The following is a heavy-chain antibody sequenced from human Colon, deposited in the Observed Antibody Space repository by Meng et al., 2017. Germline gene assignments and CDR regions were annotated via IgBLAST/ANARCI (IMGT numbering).Heavy chain of an antibody. CDR3: ARGSGNDILAGYYDY. CDR2: ISSNGGST. Sequence: GGSLRLSCAASGFSFSDYPMHWVRQAPGKGLEHVSAISSNGGSTWYADSVKGSFSISRDNFKNTLYLQMGSLRVEDMAVYYCARGSGNDILAGYYDYWGQGTLVTVSS. J-gene: IGHJ4*02. V-gene: IGHV3-64*02. D-gene: IGHD3-9*01. CDR1: GFSFSDYP.